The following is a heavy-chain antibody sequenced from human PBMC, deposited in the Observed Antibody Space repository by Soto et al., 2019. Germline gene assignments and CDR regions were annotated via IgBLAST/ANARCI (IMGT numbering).Heavy chain of an antibody. V-gene: IGHV1-18*01. CDR1: GYTFTSCG. CDR2: ISAYNGNT. D-gene: IGHD3-22*01. Sequence: ASVKVSCKASGYTFTSCGISWVRQAPGQGLEWMGWISAYNGNTNYAQKLQGRVTMTTDTSTSTAYMELRSLRSDDTAVYYCASTLGYDSSGYYYGWFDPWGQGTLVTVSS. J-gene: IGHJ5*02. CDR3: ASTLGYDSSGYYYGWFDP.